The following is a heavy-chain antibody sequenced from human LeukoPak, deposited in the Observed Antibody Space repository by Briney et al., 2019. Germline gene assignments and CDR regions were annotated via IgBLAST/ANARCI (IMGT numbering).Heavy chain of an antibody. CDR3: ASTYSGSLYYFDY. D-gene: IGHD1-26*01. V-gene: IGHV3-30-3*01. J-gene: IGHJ4*02. CDR2: ISYDGSNK. Sequence: PGGSLRPSCAASGFTFSSYAMHWVRQAPGKGLEWVAVISYDGSNKYYADSVKGRFTISRDNSKNTLYLQMNSLRAEDTAVYYCASTYSGSLYYFDYWGQGTLVTVSS. CDR1: GFTFSSYA.